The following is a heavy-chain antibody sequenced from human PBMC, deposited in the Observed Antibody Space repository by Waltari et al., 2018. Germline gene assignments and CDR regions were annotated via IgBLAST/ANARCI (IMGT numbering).Heavy chain of an antibody. CDR3: ARGPQSGGGSYSPFDY. CDR1: GYTFTSYA. D-gene: IGHD1-26*01. CDR2: INAGNGNT. Sequence: QVQLVQSGAEVKKPGASVKVSCKASGYTFTSYAMHWVRQAPGQRLEWMGWINAGNGNTKYSQEFQGRVTITRDTSASTAYMELSSLRSEDMAVYYCARGPQSGGGSYSPFDYWGQGTLVTVSS. V-gene: IGHV1-3*03. J-gene: IGHJ4*02.